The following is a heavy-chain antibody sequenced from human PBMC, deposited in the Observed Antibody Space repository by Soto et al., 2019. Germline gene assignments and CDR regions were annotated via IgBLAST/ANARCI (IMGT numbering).Heavy chain of an antibody. Sequence: GGSLRLSCAASGFTFSSYAMSWVRQAPGKGLEWVSAISGIGGSTYYADSVKGRFTISRDNSKNTLYLQMNSLRAEEMAEYYCEKIAKDGTYAYYMDVWGKGTTVTVSS. V-gene: IGHV3-23*01. CDR1: GFTFSSYA. J-gene: IGHJ6*03. CDR2: ISGIGGST. CDR3: EKIAKDGTYAYYMDV. D-gene: IGHD1-1*01.